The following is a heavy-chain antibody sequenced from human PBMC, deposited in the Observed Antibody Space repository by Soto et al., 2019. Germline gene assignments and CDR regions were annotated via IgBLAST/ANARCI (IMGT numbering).Heavy chain of an antibody. CDR2: IKQDGSEK. D-gene: IGHD5-18*01. CDR1: GFTFSSYW. J-gene: IGHJ6*02. Sequence: EVQLVESGGGLVQPGGSLRLSCAASGFTFSSYWMSWVRQAPGKGLEWVANIKQDGSEKYYVDSVKGRLTISRDNAKNSLYLQMNSLRAEDTAVYYCARGGYCYGPNYYYYGMDVWGQGTTVTVSS. CDR3: ARGGYCYGPNYYYYGMDV. V-gene: IGHV3-7*04.